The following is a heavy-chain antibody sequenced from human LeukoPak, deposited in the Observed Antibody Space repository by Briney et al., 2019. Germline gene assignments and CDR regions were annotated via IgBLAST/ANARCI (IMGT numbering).Heavy chain of an antibody. V-gene: IGHV1-2*02. CDR1: GHTFTVYY. J-gene: IGHJ4*02. CDR3: AREGELGLND. Sequence: GASVKVSCKASGHTFTVYYIHWVRQAPGQGLEWMGWITLNSGDTKYAQKFRGRVTMTSDTSITTAYMELSRLKSDDTAMYYCAREGELGLNDWGQGTLVTVSS. D-gene: IGHD7-27*01. CDR2: ITLNSGDT.